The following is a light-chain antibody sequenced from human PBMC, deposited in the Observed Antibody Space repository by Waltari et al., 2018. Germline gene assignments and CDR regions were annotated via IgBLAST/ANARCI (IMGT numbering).Light chain of an antibody. CDR2: DAS. Sequence: EIVLTQSPATLSLSPGERATLSSRASQCLSNLLAWYQQKPGQAPRLLIYDASNRATDTPARFSGSGSGTDFTLTISSLEPEDFAVYYCQQRIDSFSLGQGTKLQIK. CDR3: QQRIDSFS. J-gene: IGKJ2*03. CDR1: QCLSNL. V-gene: IGKV3-11*01.